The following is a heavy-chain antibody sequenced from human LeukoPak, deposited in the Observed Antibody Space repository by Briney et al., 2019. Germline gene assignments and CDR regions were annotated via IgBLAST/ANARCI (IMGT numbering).Heavy chain of an antibody. CDR1: GFTFSSYA. Sequence: GGSLRLSCEASGFTFSSYAMSWVRQAPGKGLEWVSAISGSGGSTYYADSVKGRFTISRDNSKNTLYLQMNSLRAEDTAVYYCAKDLPGSGWSPLDYWGQGTLVTVSS. D-gene: IGHD6-19*01. CDR2: ISGSGGST. J-gene: IGHJ4*02. V-gene: IGHV3-23*01. CDR3: AKDLPGSGWSPLDY.